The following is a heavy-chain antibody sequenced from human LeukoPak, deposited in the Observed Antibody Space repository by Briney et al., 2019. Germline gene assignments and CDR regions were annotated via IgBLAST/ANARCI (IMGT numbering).Heavy chain of an antibody. V-gene: IGHV3-9*01. D-gene: IGHD3-10*01. CDR2: ISWNSGSI. CDR3: AKDPMYYYGSGSYSFDY. J-gene: IGHJ4*02. CDR1: GFTFDDYA. Sequence: GGSLRLSCAASGFTFDDYAMHWVRQAPGKGLEWVSGISWNSGSIGYADSVKGRFTISRDNAKNSLYLQMNSLRAEDTALYYCAKDPMYYYGSGSYSFDYWGQGTLVTVSS.